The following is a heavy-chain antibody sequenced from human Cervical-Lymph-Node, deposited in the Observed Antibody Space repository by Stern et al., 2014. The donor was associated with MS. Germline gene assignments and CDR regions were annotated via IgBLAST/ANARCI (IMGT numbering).Heavy chain of an antibody. CDR1: GYTFTSYY. V-gene: IGHV1-46*01. Sequence: QVQLVQSGAEVKKPGASVKVSCKSSGYTFTSYYMHWVRQAPGQGLEWMGIINPSCGSTSYAQKFQGRVTMTRDKSTSTVYMELSSLRSEDTAVYYCARLSDPMDSGYAFDIWGQGTMVTVSS. J-gene: IGHJ3*02. CDR2: INPSCGST. D-gene: IGHD3-22*01. CDR3: ARLSDPMDSGYAFDI.